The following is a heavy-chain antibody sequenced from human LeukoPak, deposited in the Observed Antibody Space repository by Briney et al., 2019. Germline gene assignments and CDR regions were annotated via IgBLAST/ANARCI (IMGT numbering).Heavy chain of an antibody. D-gene: IGHD1-26*01. CDR1: GFTFSSYG. CDR3: AKDKSGEFDY. J-gene: IGHJ4*02. V-gene: IGHV3-30*18. Sequence: GGSLRLSCAASGFTFSSYGMHWVRQAPGNGLEWVAVISYDGSNKYYADSVKGRFTISRDNSKNTLYLQMNSLRAEDTAVYYCAKDKSGEFDYWGQGTLVTVSS. CDR2: ISYDGSNK.